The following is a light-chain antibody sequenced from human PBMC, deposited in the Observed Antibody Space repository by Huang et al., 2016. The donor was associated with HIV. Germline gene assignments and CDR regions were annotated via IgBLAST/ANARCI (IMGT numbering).Light chain of an antibody. J-gene: IGKJ4*01. CDR2: GAS. CDR3: QQYNDWPPLLT. CDR1: QSINNN. V-gene: IGKV3-15*01. Sequence: EIVLTQSPATLSLSPGERAALSCRATQSINNNLAWYQQKPGQTPRLLIYGASTRATGIQARFRGIGSGTEFTLTISSLQSEDFAVYYCQQYNDWPPLLTFGGGTTVDIK.